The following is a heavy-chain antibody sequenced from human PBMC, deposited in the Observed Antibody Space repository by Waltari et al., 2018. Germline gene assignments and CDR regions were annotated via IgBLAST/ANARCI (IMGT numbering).Heavy chain of an antibody. Sequence: QVQLQESRPGLVKPSQTLSLPCAVSGYSISSGYYWGWIRQPPGKGLEWIGSIYHSGSTYYNPSLKSRVTISVDTSKNQFALKLSSVTAAETAVYYCARVESWSYFDYWGQGTLVTVSS. V-gene: IGHV4-38-2*01. D-gene: IGHD1-1*01. CDR1: GYSISSGYY. J-gene: IGHJ4*02. CDR3: ARVESWSYFDY. CDR2: IYHSGST.